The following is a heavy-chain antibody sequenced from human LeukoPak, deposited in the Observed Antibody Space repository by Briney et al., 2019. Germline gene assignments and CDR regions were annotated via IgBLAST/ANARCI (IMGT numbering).Heavy chain of an antibody. D-gene: IGHD1-26*01. CDR3: ALRKGREGLFDY. V-gene: IGHV1-69*05. CDR1: GGTFSSYA. J-gene: IGHJ4*02. Sequence: SVKVSCKASGGTFSSYAISWVRQAPGQGLEWMGGIIPIFGTANYAQKFKGRVTITTDESTSTAYMELSSLRSGDTAVYYCALRKGREGLFDYWGQGTLVTVSS. CDR2: IIPIFGTA.